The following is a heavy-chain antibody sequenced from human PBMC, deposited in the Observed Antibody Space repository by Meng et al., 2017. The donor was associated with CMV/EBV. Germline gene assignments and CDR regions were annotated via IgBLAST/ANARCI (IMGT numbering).Heavy chain of an antibody. D-gene: IGHD3-10*01. Sequence: LQRQASGPGLVKPSETLSLTCTVSGGSISSSSYYWGWIRQPPGKGLEWIGSIYYSGSTYYNPSLKSRVTISVDTSKNQFSLKLSSVTAADTAVYYCVTWLWFGELSGYYFDYWGQGTLVTVSS. V-gene: IGHV4-39*07. CDR3: VTWLWFGELSGYYFDY. J-gene: IGHJ4*02. CDR2: IYYSGST. CDR1: GGSISSSSYY.